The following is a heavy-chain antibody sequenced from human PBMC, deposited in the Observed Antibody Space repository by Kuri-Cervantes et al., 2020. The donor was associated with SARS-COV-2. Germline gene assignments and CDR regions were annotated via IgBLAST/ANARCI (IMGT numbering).Heavy chain of an antibody. V-gene: IGHV1-2*02. Sequence: ASVKVSCKASEYNFSGYYLHWVRQAPGQGLEWIGWINPNSGGTNFTQKFEGRVTVTRDTSISTAYMELSRLRSDDTAVYYCARDLGAFDIWGQGTMVTVSS. CDR3: ARDLGAFDI. CDR2: INPNSGGT. J-gene: IGHJ3*02. CDR1: EYNFSGYY.